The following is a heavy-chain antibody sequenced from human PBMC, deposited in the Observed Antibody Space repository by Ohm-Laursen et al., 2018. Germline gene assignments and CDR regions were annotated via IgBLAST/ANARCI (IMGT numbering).Heavy chain of an antibody. CDR3: ASLGEAVQENLNWFDP. CDR2: INPNSGGT. Sequence: ASVKVSCKASGYTFTGYYMHWVRQAPGQGLEWMGWINPNSGGTNYAQKFQGRVTMTRDTSISTAYMELSRLRSDDTAVYYCASLGEAVQENLNWFDPWGQGTLVTVSS. CDR1: GYTFTGYY. J-gene: IGHJ5*02. D-gene: IGHD3-10*01. V-gene: IGHV1-2*02.